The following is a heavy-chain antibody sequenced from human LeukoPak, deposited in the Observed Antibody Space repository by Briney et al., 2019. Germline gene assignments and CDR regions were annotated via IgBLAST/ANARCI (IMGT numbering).Heavy chain of an antibody. D-gene: IGHD1-14*01. Sequence: SETLSLTCTVSGGSISSSSYYWGWIRQPPGKGLEWIGSIYYSGSTYYNPFLKSRVTISVDTSKNQFSLKLSSVTAADTAVYYCAITGIHRDFDYWGQGTLVTVSS. CDR3: AITGIHRDFDY. CDR1: GGSISSSSYY. CDR2: IYYSGST. V-gene: IGHV4-39*01. J-gene: IGHJ4*02.